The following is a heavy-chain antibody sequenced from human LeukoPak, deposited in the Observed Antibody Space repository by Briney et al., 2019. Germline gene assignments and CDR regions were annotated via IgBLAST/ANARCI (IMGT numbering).Heavy chain of an antibody. Sequence: GGSLRLSCAASGFTLSSYWMTWVRQAPGKGLEWVANVNQDGSEKYYLDSLKGRFTISRDNAENSLYLQMNSLKVEDTAVYYCATPAAGPGAEYSLYWGQGTLVIVSS. D-gene: IGHD6-13*01. CDR1: GFTLSSYW. CDR2: VNQDGSEK. CDR3: ATPAAGPGAEYSLY. V-gene: IGHV3-7*01. J-gene: IGHJ1*01.